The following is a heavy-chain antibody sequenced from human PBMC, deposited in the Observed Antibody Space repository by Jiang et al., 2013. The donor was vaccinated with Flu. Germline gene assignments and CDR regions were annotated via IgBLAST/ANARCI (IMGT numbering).Heavy chain of an antibody. J-gene: IGHJ4*02. CDR1: GYSFTTYH. CDR2: ISTYNGNT. V-gene: IGHV1-18*01. CDR3: ARGGLFDEDTEMLLPFDY. D-gene: IGHD5-18*01. Sequence: QLVESGAEVKKPGASVKVSCKASGYSFTTYHISWVRQAPGQGLEWMGWISTYNGNTNYAQKFQGRVTMKTDTSTSTVFMELRSLRSDDTAMYYCARGGLFDEDTEMLLPFDYWGQGALVTVSS.